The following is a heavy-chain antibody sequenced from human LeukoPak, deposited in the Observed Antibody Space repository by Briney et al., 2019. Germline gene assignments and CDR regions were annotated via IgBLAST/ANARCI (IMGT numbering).Heavy chain of an antibody. CDR1: GGSISSSTFY. V-gene: IGHV4-39*07. CDR3: ARGPRWLQDYFNY. D-gene: IGHD5-24*01. Sequence: SETLSLTCTVSGGSISSSTFYWGWIRQPPGKGLEWIGSIYYSGSTYYNPSLKSRVSISVDTSKNQFSLKLTSVTAADMAVYYCARGPRWLQDYFNYWGQGTLVTVSS. CDR2: IYYSGST. J-gene: IGHJ4*02.